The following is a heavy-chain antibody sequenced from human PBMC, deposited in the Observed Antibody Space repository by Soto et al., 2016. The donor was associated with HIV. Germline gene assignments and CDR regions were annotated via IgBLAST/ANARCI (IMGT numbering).Heavy chain of an antibody. CDR3: ARGLGSEYCSDNGXYDRTDAFDI. J-gene: IGHJ3*02. D-gene: IGHD2-15*01. CDR1: GGSFSGYY. V-gene: IGHV4-34*01. CDR2: INHSGST. Sequence: QVQLQQWGAGLLKPSETLSLTCAVYGGSFSGYYWTWIRQPPGKGLEWIGEINHSGSTKYNPSLKSRVSISVDMSKNQFSLKLSSVTAADTAVYYCARGLGSEYCSDNGXYDRTDAFDIWAKRQWSPSLQ.